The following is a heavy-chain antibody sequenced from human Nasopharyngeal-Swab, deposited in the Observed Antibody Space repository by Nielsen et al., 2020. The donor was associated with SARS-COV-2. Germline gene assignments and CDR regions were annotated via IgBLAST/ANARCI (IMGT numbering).Heavy chain of an antibody. CDR1: GGSISSGDYY. V-gene: IGHV4-30-4*01. J-gene: IGHJ2*01. Sequence: SETLSLTCTVSGGSISSGDYYWSWLRQPPGKGLEWIGYIYYSGSTYYNPSLKSRITMSVDTSKNQFSLKLSSVTAADTAVYYCASNRYYYDSSGYYYWYFDLWGRGTLVTVSS. D-gene: IGHD3-22*01. CDR3: ASNRYYYDSSGYYYWYFDL. CDR2: IYYSGST.